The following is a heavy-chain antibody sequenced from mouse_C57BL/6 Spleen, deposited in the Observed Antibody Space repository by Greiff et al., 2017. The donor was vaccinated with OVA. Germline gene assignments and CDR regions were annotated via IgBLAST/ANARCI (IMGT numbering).Heavy chain of an antibody. CDR2: ISDGGSYT. CDR3: ARDGDYGYFDV. CDR1: GFTFSSYA. Sequence: EVQRVESGGGLVKPGGSLKLSCAASGFTFSSYAMSWVRQTPEKRLEWVATISDGGSYTYYPDNVKGRFTISRDNAKNNLYLQMSHLKSEDTAMYYCARDGDYGYFDVWGTGTTVTVSS. V-gene: IGHV5-4*01. J-gene: IGHJ1*03.